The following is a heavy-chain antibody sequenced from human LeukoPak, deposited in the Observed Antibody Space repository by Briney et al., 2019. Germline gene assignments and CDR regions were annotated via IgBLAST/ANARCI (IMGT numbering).Heavy chain of an antibody. D-gene: IGHD2-2*01. J-gene: IGHJ4*02. CDR3: ARRLHQLPIDY. CDR1: GGSFSGYY. V-gene: IGHV4-34*01. CDR2: INHSGST. Sequence: PSETLSLICAVYGGSFSGYYWSWVRQPPGKGLEWIGEINHSGSTNYNPSLKSRVTISVDTSKNQFSLKVRSVTAADTAIYYCARRLHQLPIDYWGQGTLVTVSS.